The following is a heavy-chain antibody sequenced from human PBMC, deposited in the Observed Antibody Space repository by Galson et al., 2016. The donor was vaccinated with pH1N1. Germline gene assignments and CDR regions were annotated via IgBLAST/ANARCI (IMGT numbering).Heavy chain of an antibody. CDR3: VRAYYDSSSSNWFDP. J-gene: IGHJ5*02. V-gene: IGHV4-31*03. Sequence: LSLTCTVSGGSISSGGYYWSWIRQHPGKGLEWIGYIYYTGSTYYNPSLKSRVIISVDTSKNQVSLNLSSVTAADTAVYYCVRAYYDSSSSNWFDPWGQGTLVTVSA. CDR1: GGSISSGGYY. D-gene: IGHD3-22*01. CDR2: IYYTGST.